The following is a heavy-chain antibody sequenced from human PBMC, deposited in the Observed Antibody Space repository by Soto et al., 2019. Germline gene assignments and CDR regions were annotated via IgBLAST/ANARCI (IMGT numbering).Heavy chain of an antibody. CDR1: GFTFSSYA. CDR3: AKAEDSYGSYYYYYGMDV. J-gene: IGHJ6*02. D-gene: IGHD5-18*01. CDR2: ISGSGGST. V-gene: IGHV3-23*01. Sequence: GGSLRLSCAASGFTFSSYAMSWVRQAPGKGLEWVSAISGSGGSTYYADSVKGRFTISRDNSKNTLYLQMNSLRAEDTAVYYCAKAEDSYGSYYYYYGMDVWGQGTTVTVSS.